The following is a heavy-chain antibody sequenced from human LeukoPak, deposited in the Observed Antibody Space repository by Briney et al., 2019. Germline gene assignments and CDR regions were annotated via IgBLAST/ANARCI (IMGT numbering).Heavy chain of an antibody. D-gene: IGHD3-10*01. V-gene: IGHV1-18*01. CDR1: GYTFTSYG. CDR3: ARDGERITMVRGMTGRFDY. CDR2: ISAYNGNT. Sequence: ASVKVSCKASGYTFTSYGISWVRQAPGQGLEWMGWISAYNGNTNYAQKLQGRVTMTTDTSTSTAYMELSSLRSEDTAVYYCARDGERITMVRGMTGRFDYWGQGTLVTVSS. J-gene: IGHJ4*02.